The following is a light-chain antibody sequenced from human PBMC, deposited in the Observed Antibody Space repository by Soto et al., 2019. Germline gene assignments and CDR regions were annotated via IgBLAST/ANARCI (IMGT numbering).Light chain of an antibody. J-gene: IGLJ3*02. CDR2: EVT. Sequence: QSALTQPPSASGSPGQSVTISCTGTSSDIGGYRYVSWYQQHAGKAPKLMIYEVTKRPSGVPDRFSGSKSGNTASLTVSGLQAEDEPDYYCSSYSGTNNVVFGGGTKLTVL. CDR1: SSDIGGYRY. V-gene: IGLV2-8*01. CDR3: SSYSGTNNVV.